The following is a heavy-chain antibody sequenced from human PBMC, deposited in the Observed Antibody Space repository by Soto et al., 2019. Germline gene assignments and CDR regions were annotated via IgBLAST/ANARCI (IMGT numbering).Heavy chain of an antibody. Sequence: EVRLVESGGGLVQPGGSLRLSCVASGFTFTSYWTSWVRQAPGKGLEWVANIKGDGSEKKYVDSVKGRFTISRDNAHNSVSLQMNSLRAEDTALYYCGRDEVRNGVGVWGQGTTVTVSS. V-gene: IGHV3-7*01. CDR3: GRDEVRNGVGV. CDR2: IKGDGSEK. CDR1: GFTFTSYW. J-gene: IGHJ6*02.